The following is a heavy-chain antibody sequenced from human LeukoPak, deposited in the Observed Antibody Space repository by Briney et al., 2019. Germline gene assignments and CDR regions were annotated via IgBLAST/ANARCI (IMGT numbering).Heavy chain of an antibody. D-gene: IGHD5-24*01. CDR2: IKQDGSEK. J-gene: IGHJ4*02. CDR3: ARGRWLQFSYFDY. Sequence: GGSLRLSCAASGFTFSSYWMSWVRQAPGKGLEWVANIKQDGSEKYYVDSVKGRFTISRDNAKNSLYLQMNSLRAEDTAVYYCARGRWLQFSYFDYWGQGTLVTVSS. V-gene: IGHV3-7*01. CDR1: GFTFSSYW.